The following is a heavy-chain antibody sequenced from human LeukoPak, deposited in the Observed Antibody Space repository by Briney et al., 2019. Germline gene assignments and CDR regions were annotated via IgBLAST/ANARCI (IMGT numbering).Heavy chain of an antibody. V-gene: IGHV4-59*01. D-gene: IGHD3-16*01. CDR2: IYYSGST. Sequence: SETLSLTCTVSGGSISSYYWSWIRQPPGKGLEWIGYIYYSGSTNYNPSLKSRVTISVDTSKNQFSLKLSSVTAADTAVYYCARDQWGGGYWGQGTLVTVSS. J-gene: IGHJ4*02. CDR1: GGSISSYY. CDR3: ARDQWGGGY.